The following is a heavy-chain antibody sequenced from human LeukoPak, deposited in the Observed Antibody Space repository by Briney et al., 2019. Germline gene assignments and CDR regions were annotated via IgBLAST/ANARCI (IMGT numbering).Heavy chain of an antibody. CDR3: ARDRLQIAAESHGMDV. V-gene: IGHV1-2*02. J-gene: IGHJ6*02. Sequence: ASVKVSCKASGYTFTGYYMHWVRQAPGQGLEWMGWINPNSGGTNYAQKFQGRVTMTRDTSISTAYMELSRLRSDDTAVYYCARDRLQIAAESHGMDVWGRGTTVTVSS. CDR2: INPNSGGT. D-gene: IGHD6-13*01. CDR1: GYTFTGYY.